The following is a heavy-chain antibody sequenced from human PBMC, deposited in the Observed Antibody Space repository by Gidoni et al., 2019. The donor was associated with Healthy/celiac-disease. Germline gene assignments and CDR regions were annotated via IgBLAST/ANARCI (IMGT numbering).Heavy chain of an antibody. CDR2: IKQDGSEK. Sequence: EVPLVESGGGLVQPGGSLRLSCAASGFTFSTYWMSWVRQAPGKGLEWVANIKQDGSEKYYVDSVKGRFTISRDNAKNSLYLQMNSLRAEDTAVYYCARGGVVVVPAAIGYWGQGTLVTVSS. J-gene: IGHJ4*02. V-gene: IGHV3-7*01. D-gene: IGHD2-2*01. CDR1: GFTFSTYW. CDR3: ARGGVVVVPAAIGY.